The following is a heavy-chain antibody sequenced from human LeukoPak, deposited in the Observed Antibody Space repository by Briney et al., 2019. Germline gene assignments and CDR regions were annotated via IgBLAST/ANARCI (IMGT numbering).Heavy chain of an antibody. CDR1: GFTFSSYS. D-gene: IGHD3-10*01. CDR3: ARDRWDYYGSGSYLDY. Sequence: PGGSLGLSCAASGFTFSSYSMNWVRQAPGKGLEWVSSISSSSSYIYYADSVKGRFTISGDNAKNSLYLQMNSLRAEDTAVYYCARDRWDYYGSGSYLDYWGQGTLVTVSS. J-gene: IGHJ4*02. CDR2: ISSSSSYI. V-gene: IGHV3-21*01.